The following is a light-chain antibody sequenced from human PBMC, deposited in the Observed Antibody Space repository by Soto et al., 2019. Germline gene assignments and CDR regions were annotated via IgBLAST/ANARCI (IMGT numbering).Light chain of an antibody. CDR1: QSVSSY. CDR3: QQRSNWLFT. CDR2: DAS. J-gene: IGKJ3*01. V-gene: IGKV3-11*01. Sequence: EIVLTQSPATLSLSPGERATLSCRASQSVSSYLAWYQQKPGQAPRLLIYDASNRATGIPVRFSGSGSGTDFTLIISSLEPEDFAVYYCQQRSNWLFTFGPGTKVDIK.